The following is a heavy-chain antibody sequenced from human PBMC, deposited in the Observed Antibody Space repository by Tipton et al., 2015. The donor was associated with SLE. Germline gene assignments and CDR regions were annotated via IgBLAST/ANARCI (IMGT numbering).Heavy chain of an antibody. J-gene: IGHJ3*02. V-gene: IGHV4-34*01. Sequence: TLSVTCAVYGGSFSGYYWSWIRQPPGKGLEWIGEINHSGSTNYNPSLKSRVTISVDTSKNQFSLKLSSVTAADTAVYYCAREVAATGAFDIWGQGTMVTVSS. CDR2: INHSGST. D-gene: IGHD6-19*01. CDR3: AREVAATGAFDI. CDR1: GGSFSGYY.